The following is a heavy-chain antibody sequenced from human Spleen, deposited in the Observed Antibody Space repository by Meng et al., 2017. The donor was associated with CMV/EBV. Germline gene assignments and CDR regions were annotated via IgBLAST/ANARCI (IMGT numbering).Heavy chain of an antibody. Sequence: SSYGMNVVRQAPGKGVEWVAVISYDGSNKYYADSVKGRFTISRDNSKNTLYLQMNSLRAEDTAVYYCARGGDIVVVPADINWYFDLWGRGTLVTVSS. V-gene: IGHV3-30-3*01. CDR3: ARGGDIVVVPADINWYFDL. CDR1: SSYG. J-gene: IGHJ2*01. D-gene: IGHD2-2*01. CDR2: ISYDGSNK.